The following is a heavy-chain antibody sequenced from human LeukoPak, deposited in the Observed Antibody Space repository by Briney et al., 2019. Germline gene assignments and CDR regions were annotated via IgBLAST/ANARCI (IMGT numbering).Heavy chain of an antibody. CDR3: ARGYYDFWSGYSPDAFDI. CDR1: GGSFSGYY. V-gene: IGHV4-34*01. J-gene: IGHJ3*02. Sequence: SEALSLTCAVYGGSFSGYYWSWIRQPPGKGLEWIGEINHSGSTNYNPSLKSRVTISVDTSKNQFSLKLSSVTAADTAVYYCARGYYDFWSGYSPDAFDIWGQGTMVTVSS. D-gene: IGHD3-3*01. CDR2: INHSGST.